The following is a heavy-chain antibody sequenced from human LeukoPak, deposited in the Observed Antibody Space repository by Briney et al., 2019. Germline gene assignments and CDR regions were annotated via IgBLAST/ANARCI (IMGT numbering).Heavy chain of an antibody. J-gene: IGHJ6*03. Sequence: SETLSLTCAVYGGSFSGYYWSWIRQPPGKGLEWIGEINHSGSTNYNPSLKSRVTISVDTSKNQFSLKLRSVTAADTAVYYCARGSGYCSGGSCRLFSSGYYYMDVWGKGTTVTVSS. V-gene: IGHV4-34*01. CDR3: ARGSGYCSGGSCRLFSSGYYYMDV. CDR1: GGSFSGYY. D-gene: IGHD2-15*01. CDR2: INHSGST.